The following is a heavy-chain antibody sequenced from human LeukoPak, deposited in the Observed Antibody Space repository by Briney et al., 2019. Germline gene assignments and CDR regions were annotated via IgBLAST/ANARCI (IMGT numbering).Heavy chain of an antibody. CDR1: GFTFSSYG. J-gene: IGHJ4*02. CDR2: IWCDGSNK. CDR3: ARGSDQLLYVDY. V-gene: IGHV3-33*01. Sequence: GSLRLSCAASGFTFSSYGMHWVRQAPGKGLEWVAVIWCDGSNKYYADSGKGRFTISRDNSKNTLYLQMNRLRAEDTAVYYCARGSDQLLYVDYWGQGTLVTVSS. D-gene: IGHD2-2*01.